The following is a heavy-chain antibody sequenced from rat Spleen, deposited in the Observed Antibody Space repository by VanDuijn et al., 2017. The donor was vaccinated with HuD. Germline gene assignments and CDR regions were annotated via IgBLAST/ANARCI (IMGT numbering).Heavy chain of an antibody. V-gene: IGHV2-45*01. CDR3: AREGTTGILPFDY. CDR1: GFSLTSYN. Sequence: QVQLMESGPGLVQPSETLSLTCTVSGFSLTSYNVHWVRQPPGKGLEWMGVMWSGGSTDYNSALKSRLSISRDTSKNQVFLKMNSLQSEDTTTYYCAREGTTGILPFDYWGQGVMVTVSS. J-gene: IGHJ2*01. CDR2: MWSGGST. D-gene: IGHD1-9*01.